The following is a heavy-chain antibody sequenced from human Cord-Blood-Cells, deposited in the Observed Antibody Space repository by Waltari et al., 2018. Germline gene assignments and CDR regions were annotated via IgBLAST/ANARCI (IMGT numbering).Heavy chain of an antibody. J-gene: IGHJ5*02. CDR2: ISGSGSST. CDR1: GFTFTSSA. Sequence: EVQLLESGGGLVQPGGSLRLPCADSGFTFTSSAVGWVSQAPGKGLELVSAISGSGSSTYYADSVKGRFTISRDNSKNTLYLQMNSLRAEDTAVYYCAKGLYSNYNWFDPWGQGTLVTVSS. V-gene: IGHV3-23*01. CDR3: AKGLYSNYNWFDP. D-gene: IGHD4-4*01.